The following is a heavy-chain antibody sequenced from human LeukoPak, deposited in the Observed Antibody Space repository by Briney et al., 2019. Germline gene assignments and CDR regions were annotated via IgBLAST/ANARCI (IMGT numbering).Heavy chain of an antibody. CDR1: GGSISSYY. CDR2: IYYSGST. J-gene: IGHJ4*02. CDR3: ARNRREGGKTSVDY. D-gene: IGHD1-26*01. V-gene: IGHV4-59*01. Sequence: PSETLSLTCTVSGGSISSYYWSWIRQPPGKGLEWIGYIYYSGSTNYNPSLKSRVTISVDTSKNQFFLKLSSVTAADTAVYYCARNRREGGKTSVDYWGQGTLVTVSS.